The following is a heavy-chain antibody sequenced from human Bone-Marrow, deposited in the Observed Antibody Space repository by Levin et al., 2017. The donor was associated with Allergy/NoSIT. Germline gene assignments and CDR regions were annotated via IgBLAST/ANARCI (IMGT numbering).Heavy chain of an antibody. J-gene: IGHJ4*02. CDR3: ARVDPLLYFAEL. Sequence: SETLSLTCAINGGSFSGYHWSWIRQSPGTGLEWIGEINHSGGTDSNPSLKSRVTISADRYKNHFSLRLSSVTAADTAVYYCARVDPLLYFAELWGQGTQVTVSS. V-gene: IGHV4-34*01. CDR2: INHSGGT. D-gene: IGHD2/OR15-2a*01. CDR1: GGSFSGYH.